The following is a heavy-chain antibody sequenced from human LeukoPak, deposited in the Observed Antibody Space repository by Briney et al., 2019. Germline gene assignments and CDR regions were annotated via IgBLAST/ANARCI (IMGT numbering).Heavy chain of an antibody. CDR2: IYTSGST. D-gene: IGHD3-16*01. V-gene: IGHV4-61*02. CDR3: ARGGLQRGGGDFDY. CDR1: GGSISSGSYY. Sequence: SETLSLTCTVSGGSISSGSYYWSWIRQPAGKGLEWIGRIYTSGSTNYNPSLKSRVTISVDTSKNQFSLKLSSVTAADTAVYYCARGGLQRGGGDFDYWAREPWSPSPQ. J-gene: IGHJ4*02.